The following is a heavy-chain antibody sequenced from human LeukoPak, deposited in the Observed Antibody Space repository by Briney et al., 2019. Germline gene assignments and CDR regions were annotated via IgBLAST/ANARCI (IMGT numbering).Heavy chain of an antibody. J-gene: IGHJ3*02. CDR1: GDSINNYY. V-gene: IGHV4-4*07. Sequence: SETLSLTCTVSGDSINNYYWSWIRQPAGKGLEWIGRIYASGRTNYNPSLKSRVTISVDTSKNQFSLKLSSVTAADTAVYYCARRPVDYSSSDHAFDIWGQGTMVTVSS. CDR3: ARRPVDYSSSDHAFDI. CDR2: IYASGRT. D-gene: IGHD6-6*01.